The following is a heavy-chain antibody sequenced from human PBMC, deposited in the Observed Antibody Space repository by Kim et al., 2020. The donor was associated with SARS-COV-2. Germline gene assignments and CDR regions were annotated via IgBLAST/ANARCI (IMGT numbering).Heavy chain of an antibody. V-gene: IGHV5-51*01. CDR3: ARRGTVTPPGDAFDI. D-gene: IGHD4-17*01. J-gene: IGHJ3*02. Sequence: PTFQGQVTISADKSISTAYLQWSSLKASDTAMYYCARRGTVTPPGDAFDIWGQGTMVTVSS.